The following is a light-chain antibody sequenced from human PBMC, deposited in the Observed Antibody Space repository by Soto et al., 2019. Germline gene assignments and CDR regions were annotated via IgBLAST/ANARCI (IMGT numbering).Light chain of an antibody. CDR2: TSS. CDR1: QTIATY. V-gene: IGKV1-39*01. J-gene: IGKJ4*01. Sequence: IEMTQSPASLSASVGDRVTITYRASQTIATYLNWFQHKSGRAPKLLIYTSSSVNSGVSSRFRGSGSGTDFTLTINDVQPEDSATYYCQQSYSSLVTFGAGTKVEIK. CDR3: QQSYSSLVT.